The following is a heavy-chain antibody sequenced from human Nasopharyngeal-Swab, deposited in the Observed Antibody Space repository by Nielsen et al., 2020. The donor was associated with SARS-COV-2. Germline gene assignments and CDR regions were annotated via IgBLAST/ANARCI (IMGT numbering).Heavy chain of an antibody. CDR1: GGSTSSGGYY. Sequence: LRPPCTVSGGSTSSGGYYWSGIRQHPGKGLEWIEYIYYSGSTYYNPSLKSRVTISVDTSKNQFSLKLSSVTAADTAVYYCARDDGYSYGYDYWGQGTLVTVSS. D-gene: IGHD5-18*01. CDR3: ARDDGYSYGYDY. J-gene: IGHJ4*02. CDR2: IYYSGST. V-gene: IGHV4-31*03.